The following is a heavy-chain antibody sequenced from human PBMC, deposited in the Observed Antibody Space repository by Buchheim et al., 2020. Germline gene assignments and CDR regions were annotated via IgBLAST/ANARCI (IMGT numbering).Heavy chain of an antibody. CDR2: ISYDGSNK. CDR1: GFTFSSYG. V-gene: IGHV3-30*18. D-gene: IGHD3-22*01. CDR3: AKDRDYYDSSGYPDY. J-gene: IGHJ4*02. Sequence: QVQLVESGGGVVQPGRSLRLSCAASGFTFSSYGMHWVRQAPGKGLEWVAVISYDGSNKYYADSVKGRFTISRDNSKNTLYLQMNSLRAEDTAVYYCAKDRDYYDSSGYPDYWGQGTL.